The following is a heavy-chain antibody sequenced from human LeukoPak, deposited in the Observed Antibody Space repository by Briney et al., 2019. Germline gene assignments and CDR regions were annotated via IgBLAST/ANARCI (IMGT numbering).Heavy chain of an antibody. D-gene: IGHD2-2*01. CDR2: IYTSGST. V-gene: IGHV4-4*07. J-gene: IGHJ6*02. CDR3: ARDFPIPPPDYCSSTSCYDYYGMDV. Sequence: PSETLSLTCTVSGGSISSYYWSWIRQPPGKGLEWIGRIYTSGSTNYNPSLKSRVTMSVDTSKNQFSLKLSSVTAADTAVYYCARDFPIPPPDYCSSTSCYDYYGMDVWGQGTTVTVSS. CDR1: GGSISSYY.